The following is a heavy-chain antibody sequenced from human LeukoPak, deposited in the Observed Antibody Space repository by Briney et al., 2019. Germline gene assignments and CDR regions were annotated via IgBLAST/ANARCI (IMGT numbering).Heavy chain of an antibody. V-gene: IGHV3-53*01. Sequence: GGSLRLSCAASGLTVSSNYMSWVRQAPGKGLEWVSVIYSGGSTFYADSVKGRFTASRDTSKNTLYLQLNSLRAEDTAVYYCARDLNWFDPWGQGTLVTVSS. CDR2: IYSGGST. CDR1: GLTVSSNY. CDR3: ARDLNWFDP. J-gene: IGHJ5*02.